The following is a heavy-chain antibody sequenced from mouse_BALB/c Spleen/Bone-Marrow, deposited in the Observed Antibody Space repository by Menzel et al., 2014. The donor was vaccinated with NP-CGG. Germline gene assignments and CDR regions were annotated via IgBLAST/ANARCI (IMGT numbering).Heavy chain of an antibody. J-gene: IGHJ4*01. D-gene: IGHD2-10*01. CDR3: TRRSLLSDYYSMDY. Sequence: QVQLKESGAELVKPGASVKLSCKASGYTFTSYYLYWVKQRPRQGLEWIGEINPSNGGTNFNERFKSKASLTVDKSSSTTYMQLNSLTSEDSAVYYCTRRSLLSDYYSMDYWGQGTSVTVSS. CDR1: GYTFTSYY. V-gene: IGHV1S81*02. CDR2: INPSNGGT.